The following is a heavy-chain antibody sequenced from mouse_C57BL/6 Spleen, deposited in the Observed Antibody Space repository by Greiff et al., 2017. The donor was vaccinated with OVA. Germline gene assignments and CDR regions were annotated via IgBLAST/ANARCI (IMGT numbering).Heavy chain of an antibody. CDR2: IYPSDSET. V-gene: IGHV1-61*01. CDR1: GYTFTSYW. Sequence: QVQLKESGAELMKPGSSVKLSCKASGYTFTSYWMDWVKQRPGQGLEWIGNIYPSDSETHYNQKFKDKATLTVDKSSSTAYMQLSSLTSEDSAVYYCARSGPGSSYDYWGQGTTLTVSS. D-gene: IGHD1-1*01. CDR3: ARSGPGSSYDY. J-gene: IGHJ2*01.